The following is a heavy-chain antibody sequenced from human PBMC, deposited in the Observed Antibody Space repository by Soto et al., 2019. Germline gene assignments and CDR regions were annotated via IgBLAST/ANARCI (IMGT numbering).Heavy chain of an antibody. J-gene: IGHJ5*02. V-gene: IGHV5-10-1*01. CDR2: IDPSDSYT. D-gene: IGHD5-12*01. Sequence: GSISSGYWTWIRHPPGKGLEWMGRIDPSDSYTNYSPSFQGQVTISADKSISTAYLQWSSLKASDTAMYYCATSRYSGYDSGFDPWGQGTLVTVSS. CDR1: GSISSGYW. CDR3: ATSRYSGYDSGFDP.